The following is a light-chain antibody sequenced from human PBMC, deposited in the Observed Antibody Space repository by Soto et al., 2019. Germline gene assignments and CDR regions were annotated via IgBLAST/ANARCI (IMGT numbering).Light chain of an antibody. V-gene: IGLV2-14*01. J-gene: IGLJ1*01. CDR1: SSDVGGYNY. Sequence: QSALTQPASVSGSPGQSITISCNGTSSDVGGYNYVSWYQQHPGKAPKLLIYEVSNRPSGVSNRFSGSKSGNTASLTISGLQAEDESDYYCNSYTSKSTGVFGTGTKVTVL. CDR2: EVS. CDR3: NSYTSKSTGV.